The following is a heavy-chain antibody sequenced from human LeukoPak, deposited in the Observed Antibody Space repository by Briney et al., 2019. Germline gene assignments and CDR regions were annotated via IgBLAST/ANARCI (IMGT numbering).Heavy chain of an antibody. J-gene: IGHJ5*02. CDR3: ARARSVSGAP. V-gene: IGHV3-48*03. CDR1: GFTFSTYE. D-gene: IGHD3-10*01. Sequence: GGSLRLSCAASGFTFSTYEMNWVRQAPGRGLEWVSYISSSGSTIFYTDSVEGRFTISRDNAKNSLYLQMNSLRAEDTAVYYCARARSVSGAPWGQGTLVTVSS. CDR2: ISSSGSTI.